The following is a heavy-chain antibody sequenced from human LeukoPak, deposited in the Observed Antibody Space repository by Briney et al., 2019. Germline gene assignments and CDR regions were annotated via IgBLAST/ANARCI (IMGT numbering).Heavy chain of an antibody. V-gene: IGHV3-74*01. D-gene: IGHD3-10*01. CDR2: IYIDGSST. J-gene: IGHJ4*02. Sequence: GGSLRLSCAASGFTFSTYWMHWVRQAPGKGLVWVSRIYIDGSSTNYADSVKGRFTISRDNAKNTLYLQMNSLRAEDTAVYYCARGSAVGDFDYWGQGTLVTVSS. CDR1: GFTFSTYW. CDR3: ARGSAVGDFDY.